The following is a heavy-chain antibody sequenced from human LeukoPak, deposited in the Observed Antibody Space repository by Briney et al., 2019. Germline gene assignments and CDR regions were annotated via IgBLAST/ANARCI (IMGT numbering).Heavy chain of an antibody. V-gene: IGHV4-59*08. CDR1: GGSINSYY. J-gene: IGHJ4*02. CDR2: IYYSGST. D-gene: IGHD1-14*01. Sequence: SETLSLTCTVSGGSINSYYWSWIRQPPGKGLEWIGYIYYSGSTNYNPSLKSRVTISVDTSKNQFSLKLSSVTAADTAVYYCAGQTFGSGIDYWGQGTLVTVSS. CDR3: AGQTFGSGIDY.